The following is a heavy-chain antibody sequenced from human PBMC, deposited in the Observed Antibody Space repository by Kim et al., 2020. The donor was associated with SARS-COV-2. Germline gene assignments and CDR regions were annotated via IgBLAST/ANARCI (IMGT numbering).Heavy chain of an antibody. D-gene: IGHD6-6*01. J-gene: IGHJ5*02. CDR1: GYSFTSYW. CDR2: IYPGDSDT. V-gene: IGHV5-51*01. Sequence: GESLKISCKGSGYSFTSYWIGWVRQMPGKGLEWMGIIYPGDSDTRYSPSFQGQVTISADKSISTAYLQWSSLKASDTAMYYCARHPHSSSKALGFDPWGQGTLVTVSS. CDR3: ARHPHSSSKALGFDP.